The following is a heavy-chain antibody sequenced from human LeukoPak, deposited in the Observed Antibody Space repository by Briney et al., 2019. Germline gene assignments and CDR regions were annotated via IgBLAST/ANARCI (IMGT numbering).Heavy chain of an antibody. J-gene: IGHJ4*02. CDR3: ARANDFWSGYGIDY. D-gene: IGHD3-3*01. CDR1: GGSISSYY. CDR2: IYYSGST. Sequence: SEILSPTCTVSGGSISSYYWSWIRQPPGKGLEWIGYIYYSGSTNYNPSLKSRVTMSVDTSKHQFSLNLSSVTAADTAVYYCARANDFWSGYGIDYWGQGTLVTVSS. V-gene: IGHV4-59*01.